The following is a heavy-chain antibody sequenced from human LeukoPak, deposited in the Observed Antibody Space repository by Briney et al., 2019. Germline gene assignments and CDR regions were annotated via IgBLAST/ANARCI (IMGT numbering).Heavy chain of an antibody. CDR2: ISGSGGST. V-gene: IGHV3-23*01. CDR1: GFTFSSYA. J-gene: IGHJ4*02. D-gene: IGHD6-19*01. Sequence: GGSLRLSCAASGFTFSSYALSWVRHAPGKGLECVSAISGSGGSTYSADSLKGRFTISRDNSKNTLYLQINSLRTDDTAVFYCARGGLGSAFDNWGQGTLVTVSS. CDR3: ARGGLGSAFDN.